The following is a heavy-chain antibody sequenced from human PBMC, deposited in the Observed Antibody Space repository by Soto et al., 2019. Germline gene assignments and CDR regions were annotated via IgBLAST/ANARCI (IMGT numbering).Heavy chain of an antibody. Sequence: EVQLLESGGGLVQPGGSLRLSCAASGFTFSSYAMSWVRQAPGKGLEWVSSISGSGGSTYYADSVKGRFTISRDNSENTLYLQMNSLRAEDTAVYYCAKESSSGYSTDYWGQGTLVTVSS. CDR2: ISGSGGST. CDR3: AKESSSGYSTDY. V-gene: IGHV3-23*01. D-gene: IGHD3-22*01. J-gene: IGHJ4*02. CDR1: GFTFSSYA.